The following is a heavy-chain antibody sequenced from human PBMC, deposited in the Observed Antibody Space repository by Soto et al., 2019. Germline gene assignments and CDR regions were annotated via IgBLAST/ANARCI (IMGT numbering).Heavy chain of an antibody. CDR3: ARGDQELDY. Sequence: SETLSLTCTVSGDSINTYTWTWIRQPPGKGPEWIGYIFSSGSTNCNPSLQSRLTMSVDTSKNLFSLKLNSVTAADTAVYYCARGDQELDYWGQGTLVTVSS. D-gene: IGHD1-26*01. V-gene: IGHV4-59*01. CDR1: GDSINTYT. CDR2: IFSSGST. J-gene: IGHJ4*02.